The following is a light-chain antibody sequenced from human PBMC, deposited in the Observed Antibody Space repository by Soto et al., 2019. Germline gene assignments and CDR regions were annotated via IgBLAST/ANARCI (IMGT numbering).Light chain of an antibody. CDR1: QSVSSNY. CDR2: GAS. J-gene: IGKJ1*01. CDR3: QHYNSYSEA. Sequence: ETVLTQSPGTLSLSPGERATLSCRASQSVSSNYLAWYQQKPGQPPRLLIYGASSRATGIPDRFSGSGSGTDFTLTISRLEPADFAVYYCQHYNSYSEAFGQGTKVELK. V-gene: IGKV3-20*01.